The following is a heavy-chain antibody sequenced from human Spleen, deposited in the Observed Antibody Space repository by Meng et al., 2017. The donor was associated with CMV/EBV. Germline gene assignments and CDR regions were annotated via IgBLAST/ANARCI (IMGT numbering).Heavy chain of an antibody. D-gene: IGHD3-22*01. CDR3: VREFYYDRSGGFPSFDY. V-gene: IGHV1-2*02. Sequence: SCSCYAISRLRPGPGQGREWMGGIIPNTGGTNYAEKCEGMVTMTRDTSLSTTYMDLSSLRFDETDGYYCVREFYYDRSGGFPSFDYWGQGTLVTVSS. J-gene: IGHJ4*02. CDR2: IIPNTGGT. CDR1: SCSCYA.